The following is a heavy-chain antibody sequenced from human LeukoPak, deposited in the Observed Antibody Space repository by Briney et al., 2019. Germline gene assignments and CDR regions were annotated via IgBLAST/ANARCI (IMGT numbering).Heavy chain of an antibody. CDR1: GYTFTNYG. Sequence: GASVKVSCKASGYTFTNYGISWARQAPGQGLEWMGWISGYNGNTNYAQKLQGRLTMNTDTSTSTAYMELRSLRSDDTAVYYCASARAGYFDWLLNYWGQGTLVTVSS. J-gene: IGHJ4*02. CDR3: ASARAGYFDWLLNY. V-gene: IGHV1-18*01. CDR2: ISGYNGNT. D-gene: IGHD3-9*01.